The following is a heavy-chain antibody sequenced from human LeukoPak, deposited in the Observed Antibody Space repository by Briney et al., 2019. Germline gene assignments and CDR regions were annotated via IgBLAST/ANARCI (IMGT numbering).Heavy chain of an antibody. CDR2: IIPILGIA. J-gene: IGHJ1*01. CDR1: GGTFSSYT. D-gene: IGHD4-17*01. CDR3: ARATPAGDYPPGGSFQH. V-gene: IGHV1-69*16. Sequence: SVKVSCKASGGTFSSYTISWVRQAPGQGLEWMGRIIPILGIANYAQKFQGRVTITTDESTSTAYMELSSLRSEDTAVYYCARATPAGDYPPGGSFQHWGQGTLVTVSS.